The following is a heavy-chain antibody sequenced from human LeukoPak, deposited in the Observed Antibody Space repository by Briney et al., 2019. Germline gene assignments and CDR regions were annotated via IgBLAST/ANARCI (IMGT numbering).Heavy chain of an antibody. CDR1: GGSISGGY. D-gene: IGHD4-11*01. CDR2: VYTSGST. Sequence: SETLSLTCTVSGGSISGGYWSWIRQPPGRGLEWIGYVYTSGSTNYNPSLKSRVTISVDTSKSQFALKLSAVTAADTAVYYCAKSYFDYSTYYSYYFSLWGQGALVTVST. J-gene: IGHJ4*02. V-gene: IGHV4-4*09. CDR3: AKSYFDYSTYYSYYFSL.